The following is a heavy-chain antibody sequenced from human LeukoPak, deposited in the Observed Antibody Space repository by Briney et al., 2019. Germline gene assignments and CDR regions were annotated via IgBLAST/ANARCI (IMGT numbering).Heavy chain of an antibody. CDR2: IYYSGST. CDR3: ARNYFGSGTYPFDY. CDR1: GGSISSYY. Sequence: SETLSLTCTVSGGSISSYYWSWIRQPPGKGLEWIGYIYYSGSTNYNPSLKSRVTISVDKSKNQFSLKLSSVTAADTAVYYCARNYFGSGTYPFDYWGQGTLVTVSS. V-gene: IGHV4-59*12. D-gene: IGHD3-10*01. J-gene: IGHJ4*02.